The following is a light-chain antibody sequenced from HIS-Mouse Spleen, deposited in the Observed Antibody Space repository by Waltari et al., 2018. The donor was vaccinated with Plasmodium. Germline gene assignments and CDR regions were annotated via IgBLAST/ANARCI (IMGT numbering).Light chain of an antibody. CDR2: EVS. J-gene: IGLJ1*01. Sequence: QSALTQPPSASGSPGQSVTISCTGTSSDVGGYNYVSWYQQHPGKAPKLMIYEVSKRPYGVPDRFSGSKSVNTASLTVSGLQAEDEADYYCSSYAGSNNYVFGTGTKVTVL. CDR1: SSDVGGYNY. CDR3: SSYAGSNNYV. V-gene: IGLV2-8*01.